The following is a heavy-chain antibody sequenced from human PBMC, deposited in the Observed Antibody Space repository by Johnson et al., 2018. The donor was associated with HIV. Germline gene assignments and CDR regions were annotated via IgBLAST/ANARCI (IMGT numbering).Heavy chain of an antibody. D-gene: IGHD3-10*01. Sequence: QVLLVESGGGVVQPGGSLRLSCVASGFTFSSYGMHWVRQAPGKGLEWVAVISYDGSNKYYADSVKGRFTISRDNSKNTLYLQMNSLRAEDTAVYYCARDRFGSGRPNAFDIWGQGTMVTVSS. V-gene: IGHV3-30*19. CDR3: ARDRFGSGRPNAFDI. J-gene: IGHJ3*02. CDR1: GFTFSSYG. CDR2: ISYDGSNK.